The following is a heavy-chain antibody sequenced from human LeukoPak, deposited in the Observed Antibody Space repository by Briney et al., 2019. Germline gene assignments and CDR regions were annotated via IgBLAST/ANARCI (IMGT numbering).Heavy chain of an antibody. V-gene: IGHV4-39*07. CDR1: GGSISSNNYY. CDR2: VHYSGSS. Sequence: PSETLSLTCTVSGGSISSNNYYWGWIRQPPGKGLEWIGSVHYSGSSYYNPSLKSRLTISVDTSKSQFSLKLSSVTAADTAVYYCARVGHYDILTGHSDAFDIWGQGTMVTVSS. CDR3: ARVGHYDILTGHSDAFDI. D-gene: IGHD3-9*01. J-gene: IGHJ3*02.